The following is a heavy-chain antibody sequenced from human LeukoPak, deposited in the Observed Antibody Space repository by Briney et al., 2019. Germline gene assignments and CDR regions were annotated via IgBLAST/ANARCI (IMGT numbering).Heavy chain of an antibody. CDR1: GGTFSSYA. Sequence: EASVKVSCKASGGTFSSYAISWVRQAPGQGLEWMGGIIPIFGTANYAQKFQGRVTITADESTSTAYMELSSLRSEDTAVYYCARLTRRSGNYFENWGQGTLVTVSS. D-gene: IGHD1-1*01. CDR2: IIPIFGTA. CDR3: ARLTRRSGNYFEN. J-gene: IGHJ4*02. V-gene: IGHV1-69*13.